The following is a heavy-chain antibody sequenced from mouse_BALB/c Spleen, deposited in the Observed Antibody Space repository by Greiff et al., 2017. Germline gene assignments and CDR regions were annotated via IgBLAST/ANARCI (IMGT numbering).Heavy chain of an antibody. CDR2: IDPANGNT. CDR3: ARGGYYYGSSFAY. D-gene: IGHD1-1*01. CDR1: GFNIKDTY. J-gene: IGHJ3*01. Sequence: EVQVVESGAELVKPGASVKLSCTASGFNIKDTYMHWVKQRPEQGLEWIGRIDPANGNTKYDPKFQGKATITADTSSNTAYLQLSSLTSEDTAVYYCARGGYYYGSSFAYWGQGTLVTVSA. V-gene: IGHV14-3*02.